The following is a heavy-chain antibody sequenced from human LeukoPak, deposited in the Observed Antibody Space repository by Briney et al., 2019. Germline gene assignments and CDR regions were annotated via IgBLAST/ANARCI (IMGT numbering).Heavy chain of an antibody. J-gene: IGHJ6*03. CDR1: GFTFSSYW. CDR3: AREADYYYMDV. CDR2: IKKDGSEK. V-gene: IGHV3-7*03. Sequence: GGSLTLSCVASGFTFSSYWMSWVRQAPGKGLEWVANIKKDGSEKYYVDSVKGRFTISRDNAKNSLFLQMNSLRAEDTALYYCAREADYYYMDVWGQGTLVTVSS.